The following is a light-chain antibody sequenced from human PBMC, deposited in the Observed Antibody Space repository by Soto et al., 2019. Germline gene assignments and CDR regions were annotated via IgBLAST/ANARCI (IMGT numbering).Light chain of an antibody. CDR2: GNS. J-gene: IGLJ2*01. CDR3: QSYDSSLSGFVV. Sequence: QSVLTQPPSVSGAPGQRVTISCTGSSSNIGAGYDVHWYQQLPGTAPKLLIYGNSNRPSGFPDRVSGSKSGTSASLAITGLQAEDEADYYCQSYDSSLSGFVVFGGGTQLTVL. V-gene: IGLV1-40*01. CDR1: SSNIGAGYD.